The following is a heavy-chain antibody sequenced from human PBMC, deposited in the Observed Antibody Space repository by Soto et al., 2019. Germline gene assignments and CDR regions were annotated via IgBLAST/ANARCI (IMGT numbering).Heavy chain of an antibody. CDR2: VYYSGST. D-gene: IGHD5-18*01. CDR3: ASSPPAMVAPNI. Sequence: SETLSLTCTVSGGSVSSYSWTWVRQPPGKGLEWIGYVYYSGSTHYNPSLRSRVTISLDTSKNQFSLKLTSVTAADTAMYFCASSPPAMVAPNIWGQGTLVTVSS. CDR1: GGSVSSYS. J-gene: IGHJ4*02. V-gene: IGHV4-59*02.